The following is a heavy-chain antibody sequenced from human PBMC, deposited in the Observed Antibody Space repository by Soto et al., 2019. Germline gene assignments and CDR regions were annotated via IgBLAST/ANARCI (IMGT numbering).Heavy chain of an antibody. J-gene: IGHJ4*02. CDR1: GFTFSTYA. D-gene: IGHD5-12*01. CDR3: AKVKTWTYLDY. V-gene: IGHV3-23*01. Sequence: LCLSCAASGFTFSTYAMTWVRQAPGKGLEWVSGISGGGSTTYYADSVKGRFTISRDNSKNTQYLQMNSLRADDTAVYFCAKVKTWTYLDYWGQGTLVTVSS. CDR2: ISGGGSTT.